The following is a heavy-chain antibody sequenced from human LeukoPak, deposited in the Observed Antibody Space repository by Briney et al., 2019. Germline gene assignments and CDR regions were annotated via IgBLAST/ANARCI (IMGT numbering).Heavy chain of an antibody. CDR1: GFTFSSYG. D-gene: IGHD6-19*01. J-gene: IGHJ4*02. V-gene: IGHV3-33*01. CDR3: ARWYSSGWYFVFDY. Sequence: GGSLRLSCAASGFTFSSYGMHWVRQAPGKGLEWVAVIWYDGSNKYYADSVKGRFTISRDNSKNTLYLQMNSLRAEDTAVYYCARWYSSGWYFVFDYWGQGTLVTVSS. CDR2: IWYDGSNK.